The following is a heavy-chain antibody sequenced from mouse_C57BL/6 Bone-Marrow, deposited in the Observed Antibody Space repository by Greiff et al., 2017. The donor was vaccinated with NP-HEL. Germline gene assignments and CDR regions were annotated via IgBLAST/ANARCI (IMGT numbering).Heavy chain of an antibody. CDR3: ASYYGRRETYAMDY. J-gene: IGHJ4*01. Sequence: QVHVKQPGAELVKPGASVKMSCKASGYTFTSYWITWVKQRPGQGLEWIGDIYPGSGSTNYNEKFKSKATLTVDTSSSTAYMQLSSLTSEDSAVYYCASYYGRRETYAMDYWGQGTSVTVSS. D-gene: IGHD1-1*01. V-gene: IGHV1-55*01. CDR1: GYTFTSYW. CDR2: IYPGSGST.